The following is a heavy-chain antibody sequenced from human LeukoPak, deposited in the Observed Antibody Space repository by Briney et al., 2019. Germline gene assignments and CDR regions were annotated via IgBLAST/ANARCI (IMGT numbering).Heavy chain of an antibody. CDR2: IYYSGST. CDR1: GGSISSSSYY. Sequence: PSETLSLTCTVSGGSISSSSYYWGWIRQPPGKGLEWIGSIYYSGSTYYNPSLKSRVTISVDTSKNQFSLKLSSVTAADTAVYYCARDPGYYDFWSGPQNWFDPWGQGTLVTVSS. J-gene: IGHJ5*02. V-gene: IGHV4-39*02. CDR3: ARDPGYYDFWSGPQNWFDP. D-gene: IGHD3-3*01.